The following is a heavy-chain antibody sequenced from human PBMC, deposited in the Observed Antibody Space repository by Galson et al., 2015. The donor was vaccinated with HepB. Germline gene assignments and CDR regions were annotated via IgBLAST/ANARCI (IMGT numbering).Heavy chain of an antibody. Sequence: SLRLSCAASGFTFSSYGMHWVRQAPGKGLEWVAFIRYDGSNKYYADSVKGRFTISRDNSKNTLYLQMNSLRAEDTAVYYCAKDDQYTSGIAAALGSWGQGTLVTVSS. J-gene: IGHJ4*02. CDR1: GFTFSSYG. D-gene: IGHD6-13*01. CDR3: AKDDQYTSGIAAALGS. CDR2: IRYDGSNK. V-gene: IGHV3-30*02.